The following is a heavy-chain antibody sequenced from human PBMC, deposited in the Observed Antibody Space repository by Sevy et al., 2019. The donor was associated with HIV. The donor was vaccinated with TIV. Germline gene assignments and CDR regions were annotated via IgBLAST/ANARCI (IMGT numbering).Heavy chain of an antibody. CDR1: GFIFSTYG. J-gene: IGHJ4*02. D-gene: IGHD6-13*01. Sequence: GGSLRLSCAASGFIFSTYGMHWVRQAPGKGLEWVALIWYDGSSQSYADSVQGRFTISRDNSKNTLDLQMNSLRAEDTAVYYCVSGASIAAAGNFAYWGQGTLVTVSS. CDR2: IWYDGSSQ. V-gene: IGHV3-33*08. CDR3: VSGASIAAAGNFAY.